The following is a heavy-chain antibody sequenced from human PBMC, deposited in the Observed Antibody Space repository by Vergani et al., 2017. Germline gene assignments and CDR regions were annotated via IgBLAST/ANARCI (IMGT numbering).Heavy chain of an antibody. V-gene: IGHV4-59*01. CDR1: GGSISSYY. CDR2: IYYSGRT. CDR3: ARISAGITIFGVVTNARFDY. Sequence: QVQLQASGPGLVKPSETLSLTCTVSGGSISSYYWSWIRQPPGKGLEWIGYIYYSGRTNYNPSLKSRVTISVDTSKNQFSLKLSSVTAADTAVYYCARISAGITIFGVVTNARFDYWGQGTLVTVSS. J-gene: IGHJ4*02. D-gene: IGHD3-3*01.